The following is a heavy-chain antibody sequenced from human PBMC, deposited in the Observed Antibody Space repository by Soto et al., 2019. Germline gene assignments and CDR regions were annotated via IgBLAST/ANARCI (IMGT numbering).Heavy chain of an antibody. CDR3: ARGGVSTRTFDY. CDR2: IYPSDSDT. D-gene: IGHD3-3*01. J-gene: IGHJ4*02. CDR1: GYNFAGYW. Sequence: GESLKISCKGSGYNFAGYWIAWVRQMPGKGPELMGIIYPSDSDTRYRPSFQGQVTISADKSISSAYLQWSSLRASDTAMYYCARGGVSTRTFDYWGQGTLVTVSS. V-gene: IGHV5-51*01.